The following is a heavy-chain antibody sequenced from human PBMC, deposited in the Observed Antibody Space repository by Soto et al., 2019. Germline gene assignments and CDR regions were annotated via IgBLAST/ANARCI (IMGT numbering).Heavy chain of an antibody. CDR2: IDPSDSYT. CDR1: GYSIISYW. D-gene: IGHD1-1*01. V-gene: IGHV5-10-1*01. CDR3: ARHSGHTTGTTAAFDI. J-gene: IGHJ3*02. Sequence: GESQKISCKGAGYSIISYWSSWVRKKPGKGLEWMGRIDPSDSYTNYSPSFQGHVTISADKSISTAYLQWSSLKASDTAMYYCARHSGHTTGTTAAFDIWGQGTMVTVSS.